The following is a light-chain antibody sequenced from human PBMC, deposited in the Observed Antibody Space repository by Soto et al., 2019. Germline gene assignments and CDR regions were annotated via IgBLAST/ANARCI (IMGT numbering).Light chain of an antibody. CDR1: SSDVGGYDY. J-gene: IGLJ3*02. Sequence: QSALTQPPSASGSPGQSVTISCTGTSSDVGGYDYVSWYQQHPGKAPKLMISDVSKRPSGVPDRFSGSKSGNTASLTISGLQAEDEADYHCCSYAGSHTWAFGGGTQLTVL. CDR3: CSYAGSHTWA. V-gene: IGLV2-11*01. CDR2: DVS.